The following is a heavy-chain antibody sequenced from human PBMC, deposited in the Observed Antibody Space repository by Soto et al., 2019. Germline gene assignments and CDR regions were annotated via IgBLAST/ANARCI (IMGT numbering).Heavy chain of an antibody. Sequence: GGSLRLSCAASGFTFSSYAMSWVRQAPGKGLEWVSVICGFNNNTYYADSVKGRFTISRDNSKNTLYLQMNSLRAEDTALYYCAKSRTGSCYSVVDYWGQGNLVIVSS. J-gene: IGHJ4*02. CDR1: GFTFSSYA. CDR2: ICGFNNNT. D-gene: IGHD2-15*01. V-gene: IGHV3-23*01. CDR3: AKSRTGSCYSVVDY.